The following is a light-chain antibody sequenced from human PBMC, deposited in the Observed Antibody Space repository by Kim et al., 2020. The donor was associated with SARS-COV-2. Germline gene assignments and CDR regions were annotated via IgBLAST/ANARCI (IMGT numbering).Light chain of an antibody. Sequence: ALGQTVRITCQGDSLRIYYASWFQQKPGQAPVLVVYGKNNRPSGIPDRFSGSNSGNTASLTITGAQAEDEADYYCNSRDSSGNLVVFGGGTQLTVL. V-gene: IGLV3-19*01. CDR1: SLRIYY. CDR2: GKN. J-gene: IGLJ2*01. CDR3: NSRDSSGNLVV.